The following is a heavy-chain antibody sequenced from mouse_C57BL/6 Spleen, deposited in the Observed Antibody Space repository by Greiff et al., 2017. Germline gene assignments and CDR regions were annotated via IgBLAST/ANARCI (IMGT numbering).Heavy chain of an antibody. CDR2: ISSGGDYI. Sequence: EVKLVESGEGLVKPGGSLKLSCAASGFTFSSYAMSWVRQTPEKRLEWVAYISSGGDYIYYADPVKGRFTISRDNARNTLYLQMSSLKSEDTAMYYCTRGIYDGYLSYAMDYWGQGTSVTVSS. CDR3: TRGIYDGYLSYAMDY. D-gene: IGHD2-3*01. CDR1: GFTFSSYA. V-gene: IGHV5-9-1*02. J-gene: IGHJ4*01.